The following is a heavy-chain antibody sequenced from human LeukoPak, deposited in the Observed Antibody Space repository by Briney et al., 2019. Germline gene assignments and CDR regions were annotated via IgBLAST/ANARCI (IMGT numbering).Heavy chain of an antibody. D-gene: IGHD3-10*01. J-gene: IGHJ5*02. CDR3: ARDGGDTLLRGITNWFDP. V-gene: IGHV1-2*02. CDR2: INPNSGGT. CDR1: GYTFTGYY. Sequence: ASVKVSCKASGYTFTGYYMHWVRQAPGQGLEWMGWINPNSGGTNYAQKFQGRVTMTRDTSISTAYMELSRLRSDDTAVYYCARDGGDTLLRGITNWFDPWGQGNLVTVSS.